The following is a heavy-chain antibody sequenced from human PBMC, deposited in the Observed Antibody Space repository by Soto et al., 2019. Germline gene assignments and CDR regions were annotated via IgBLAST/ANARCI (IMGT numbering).Heavy chain of an antibody. D-gene: IGHD2-8*01. V-gene: IGHV1-69*13. CDR2: IIPIFGTA. J-gene: IGHJ6*02. CDR1: GGTFSSYA. Sequence: SVKVSCKASGGTFSSYAISWVRQAPGQGLEWMGGIIPIFGTANYAQKFQGRVTITADESTSTAYMELSSLRSEDTAVYYCASPRGELMVYAITQGYYYYGMDVWGQGTTVTVSS. CDR3: ASPRGELMVYAITQGYYYYGMDV.